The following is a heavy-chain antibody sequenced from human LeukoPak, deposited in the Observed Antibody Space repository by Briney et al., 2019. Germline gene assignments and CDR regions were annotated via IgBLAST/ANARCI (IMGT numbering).Heavy chain of an antibody. D-gene: IGHD5-18*01. CDR1: GFTFSSYS. J-gene: IGHJ6*02. CDR3: ARDALSGYSLVGGMDV. Sequence: GGSLRLSCAASGFTFSSYSMNWVRQAPGKGLECVSYISSSSSTIYYADSVKGRFTISRDNAKNSLYLQMNSLRDEDTAVYYCARDALSGYSLVGGMDVWGQGTTVTVSS. V-gene: IGHV3-48*02. CDR2: ISSSSSTI.